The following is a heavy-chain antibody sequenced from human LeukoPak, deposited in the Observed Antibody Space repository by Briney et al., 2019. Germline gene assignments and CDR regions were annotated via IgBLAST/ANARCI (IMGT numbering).Heavy chain of an antibody. CDR3: ARGGIQGFDY. CDR1: GGSIGSYY. D-gene: IGHD6-13*01. CDR2: IYYSGST. V-gene: IGHV4-59*01. J-gene: IGHJ4*02. Sequence: SETLSLTCTVSGGSIGSYYWSWIRQPPGKGLEWIGYIYYSGSTNYNPSLKSRVTISVDTSKNQFSLKLSSVTAADTAVYYCARGGIQGFDYWGQGTLVTVSS.